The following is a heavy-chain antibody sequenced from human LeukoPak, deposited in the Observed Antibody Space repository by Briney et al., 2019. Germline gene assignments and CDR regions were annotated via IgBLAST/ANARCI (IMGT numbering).Heavy chain of an antibody. CDR2: ISGSGATT. J-gene: IGHJ4*02. CDR3: AKVAEVVPAAHLDD. D-gene: IGHD2-2*01. V-gene: IGHV3-23*01. Sequence: GGSLRLSCAASGFTFDNYAMTWVRQAPGKGLEWVAAISGSGATTYYADSVRGRFTISRDNSKSTLYVQMNSLRVDDTALYYCAKVAEVVPAAHLDDWGQGMLVTVSS. CDR1: GFTFDNYA.